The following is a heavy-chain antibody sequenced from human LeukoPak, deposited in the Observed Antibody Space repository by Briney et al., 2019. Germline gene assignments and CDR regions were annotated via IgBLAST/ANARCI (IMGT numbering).Heavy chain of an antibody. J-gene: IGHJ4*02. CDR1: GFTVSSNY. Sequence: GGSLRLSCAASGFTVSSNYMSWVRQAPGKGLEWVSYICSSDNTIHYADSVKGRFTISRDNAKNSLNLQMNSLRAEDTAVYYCARDRFRYDSSGYYYIFDYWGQGTLVTVSS. CDR2: ICSSDNTI. CDR3: ARDRFRYDSSGYYYIFDY. V-gene: IGHV3-48*01. D-gene: IGHD3-22*01.